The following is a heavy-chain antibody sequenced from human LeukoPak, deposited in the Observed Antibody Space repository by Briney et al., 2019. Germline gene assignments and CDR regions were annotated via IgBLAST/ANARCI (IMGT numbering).Heavy chain of an antibody. D-gene: IGHD5-24*01. J-gene: IGHJ2*01. CDR3: ARSGEMATAHWFFDL. Sequence: PSETLSLTCTVSGGSISSGSYYWSWVRQPPGKGLEWIGFVYYTGSTNYSPSLKSRVTISVDTSKNQFSLKLRSVTAADTAVYYCARSGEMATAHWFFDLWGRGTLVTVSS. CDR2: VYYTGST. V-gene: IGHV4-61*01. CDR1: GGSISSGSYY.